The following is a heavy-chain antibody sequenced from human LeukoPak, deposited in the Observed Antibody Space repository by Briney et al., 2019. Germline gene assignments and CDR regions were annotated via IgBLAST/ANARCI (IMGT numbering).Heavy chain of an antibody. J-gene: IGHJ4*02. CDR2: INGNGDDS. D-gene: IGHD6-13*01. CDR3: AKGLSSSSWYVADS. V-gene: IGHV3-43*02. Sequence: GGSLRLSCAASGFTFDEYVMHWVRQAPGQGLEWVSLINGNGDDSYYADSVKGRFTVSRDNRKKSLFLHMNSLRTDDTAFYYCAKGLSSSSWYVADSWGQGTLVTVSS. CDR1: GFTFDEYV.